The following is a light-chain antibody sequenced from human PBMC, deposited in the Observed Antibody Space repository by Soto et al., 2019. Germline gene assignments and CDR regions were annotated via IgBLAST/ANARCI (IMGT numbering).Light chain of an antibody. Sequence: QSVLTQPRSVSGSPGHSVTISCTGTSSDVGGYNYVSWYQQHPGKAPKLMIYDVSKRPSGVPDRFSGSKSGNTASLTISGLQAEDEADYYCCSYAGSYDFGTGTKVPVL. V-gene: IGLV2-11*01. CDR3: CSYAGSYD. CDR2: DVS. CDR1: SSDVGGYNY. J-gene: IGLJ1*01.